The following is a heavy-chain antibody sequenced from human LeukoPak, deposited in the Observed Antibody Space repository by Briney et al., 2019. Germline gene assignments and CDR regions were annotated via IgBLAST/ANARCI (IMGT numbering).Heavy chain of an antibody. Sequence: GTSLRLSCAASGFTFRSHGMHWVRQAPGKGLEWLSYISSSSSTIYYADSVKGRFTISRDNAKNSLYLQMNSLRDEDTAVYYCARDSAPSRGGSNYAPFDYWGQGTLVTVSS. D-gene: IGHD1-26*01. CDR1: GFTFRSHG. J-gene: IGHJ4*02. CDR2: ISSSSSTI. V-gene: IGHV3-48*02. CDR3: ARDSAPSRGGSNYAPFDY.